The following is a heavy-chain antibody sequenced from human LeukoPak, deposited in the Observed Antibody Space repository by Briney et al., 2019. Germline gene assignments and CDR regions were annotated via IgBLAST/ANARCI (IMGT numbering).Heavy chain of an antibody. D-gene: IGHD6-19*01. Sequence: GASVKVSCKASGGTSSSYAISWVRQAPGQGLEWMGWMNPNSGNTGYAQKFQGRVTMTRNTSISTAYMELSSLRSEDTAVYYCARHIAVDGDYYYYGMDVWGQGTTVTVSS. J-gene: IGHJ6*02. CDR2: MNPNSGNT. V-gene: IGHV1-8*02. CDR1: GGTSSSYA. CDR3: ARHIAVDGDYYYYGMDV.